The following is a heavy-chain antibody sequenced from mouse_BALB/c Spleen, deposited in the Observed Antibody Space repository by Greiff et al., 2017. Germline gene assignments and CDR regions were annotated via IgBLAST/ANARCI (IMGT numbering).Heavy chain of an antibody. J-gene: IGHJ1*01. CDR2: IDPANGNT. CDR1: GFNIKVTY. D-gene: IGHD1-1*01. CDR3: ARRGYGSSGGYWYFDV. V-gene: IGHV14-3*02. Sequence: EVQLQQSGAELVKPGASVKLSCTASGFNIKVTYMHWVKQRPEQGLEWIGRIDPANGNTKYDPKFQGKATITADTSSNTAYLQLSSLTSEDTAVYYCARRGYGSSGGYWYFDVWGAGTTVTVSS.